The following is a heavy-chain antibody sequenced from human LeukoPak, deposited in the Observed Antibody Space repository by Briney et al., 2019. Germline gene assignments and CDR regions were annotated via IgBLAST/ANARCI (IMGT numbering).Heavy chain of an antibody. J-gene: IGHJ6*03. Sequence: PGGSLRLSCAASGFTISSYYVGWVRQAPGKGLEWVSVIYSSGSTYYADSVKGRFTISRDNAKNSLYLQMNSLRAEDTAVYYCARDAREVPAAIPYYYYYMDVWGKGTTVTVSS. V-gene: IGHV3-66*01. CDR1: GFTISSYY. CDR2: IYSSGST. CDR3: ARDAREVPAAIPYYYYYMDV. D-gene: IGHD2-2*01.